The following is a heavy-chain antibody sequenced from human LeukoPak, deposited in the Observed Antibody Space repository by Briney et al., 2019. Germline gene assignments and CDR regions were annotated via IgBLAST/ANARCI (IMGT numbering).Heavy chain of an antibody. CDR2: IYTSGST. D-gene: IGHD1-26*01. CDR3: ARENSGSYREFDY. J-gene: IGHJ4*02. V-gene: IGHV4-4*07. Sequence: PSETLSLTCAVSGGSFSGYYWSWIRQPAGKGLEWIGRIYTSGSTNYNASLKSRVSMSVDTSKNQFSLKLSSVTAADTAVFYCARENSGSYREFDYWGQGTLVTVSS. CDR1: GGSFSGYY.